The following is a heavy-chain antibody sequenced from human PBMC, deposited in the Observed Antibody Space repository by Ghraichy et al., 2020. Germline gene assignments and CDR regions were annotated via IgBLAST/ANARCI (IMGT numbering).Heavy chain of an antibody. Sequence: SETLSLTCAVYGGSFSGYYWSWIRQPPGKGLEWIGEINHSGSTNYNPSLKSRVTISVDTSKNQFSLKLSSVTAADTAVYYCARRIVGARHQRFDYWGQGTLVTVSS. CDR1: GGSFSGYY. V-gene: IGHV4-34*01. J-gene: IGHJ4*02. D-gene: IGHD1-26*01. CDR2: INHSGST. CDR3: ARRIVGARHQRFDY.